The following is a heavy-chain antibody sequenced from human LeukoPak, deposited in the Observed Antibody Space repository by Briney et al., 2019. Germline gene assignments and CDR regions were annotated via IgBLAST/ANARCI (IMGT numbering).Heavy chain of an antibody. CDR3: ARRYCSSTRCYDYFDY. D-gene: IGHD2-2*01. CDR1: GGSISNHY. J-gene: IGHJ4*02. Sequence: SETLSLTCTVSGGSISNHYWSWIRQPPGKGLEWIGYIYTSGSTNYIPYLKSRVTISVDTSKNQFSLKLSSVNAADTAVYYCARRYCSSTRCYDYFDYWGQGTLATVSS. V-gene: IGHV4-4*09. CDR2: IYTSGST.